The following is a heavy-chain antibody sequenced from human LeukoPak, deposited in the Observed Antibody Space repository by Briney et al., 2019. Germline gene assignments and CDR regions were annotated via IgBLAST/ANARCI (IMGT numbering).Heavy chain of an antibody. CDR3: ARDWRSSSHGMDWFDP. CDR2: INPNSGGT. CDR1: GYTFTTYD. V-gene: IGHV1-2*02. Sequence: GASVKVSCKASGYTFTTYDITWVRQATGQGPEWMGWINPNSGGTNYAQKFQGRVTMTRDTSISTAYMELSRLRSDDTAVYYCARDWRSSSHGMDWFDPWGQGTLVTVSS. J-gene: IGHJ5*02. D-gene: IGHD6-6*01.